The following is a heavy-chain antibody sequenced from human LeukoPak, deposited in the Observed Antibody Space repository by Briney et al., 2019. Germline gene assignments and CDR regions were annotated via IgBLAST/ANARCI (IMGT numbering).Heavy chain of an antibody. CDR1: GGSISSDY. Sequence: SETLSLTCTVSGGSISSDYWSWIRQPPGKGLECIGYIYYSGSTNYNPSLKSRVTISVETSKNQFSLKLSSVTAADTPVYYCARAESPYDGSGPVTGFDPWGQGTLVTVSS. D-gene: IGHD3-10*01. V-gene: IGHV4-59*01. CDR2: IYYSGST. J-gene: IGHJ5*02. CDR3: ARAESPYDGSGPVTGFDP.